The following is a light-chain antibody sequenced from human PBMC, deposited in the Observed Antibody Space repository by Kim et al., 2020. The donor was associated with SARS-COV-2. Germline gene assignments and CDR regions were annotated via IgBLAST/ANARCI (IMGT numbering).Light chain of an antibody. CDR2: RNN. J-gene: IGLJ3*02. CDR1: SSNIGSNY. CDR3: AAWDDSLSGWV. V-gene: IGLV1-47*01. Sequence: QAVVTQPPSASGTPGQRVTISCSGSSSNIGSNYVYWYQQLPGTAPKLLIYRNNQRPSGVPDRFSGSKSGTSASLAISGLRSEDEADYYCAAWDDSLSGWVFGGGTQLTV.